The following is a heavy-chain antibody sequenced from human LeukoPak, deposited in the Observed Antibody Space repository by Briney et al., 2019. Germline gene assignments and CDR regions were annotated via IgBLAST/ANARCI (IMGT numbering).Heavy chain of an antibody. CDR1: GGSFSGYY. CDR2: INHSGST. J-gene: IGHJ6*03. V-gene: IGHV4-34*01. D-gene: IGHD5-18*01. Sequence: SETLSLTCAVYGGSFSGYYWSWIRQPPGKGLEWIGEINHSGSTNYNPSLKSRVTISVNMSKNQFSLRLSSVTAADTAVYYCARTTEGGYTYDYFYYYYMDVWGKGTTVTISS. CDR3: ARTTEGGYTYDYFYYYYMDV.